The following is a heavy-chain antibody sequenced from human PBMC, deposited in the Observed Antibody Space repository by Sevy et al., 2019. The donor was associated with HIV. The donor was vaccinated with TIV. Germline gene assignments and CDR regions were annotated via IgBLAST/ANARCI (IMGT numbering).Heavy chain of an antibody. D-gene: IGHD2-15*01. V-gene: IGHV3-48*01. J-gene: IGHJ4*02. Sequence: GGSLRLSCAASGFTFSNAWMSWVRQAPGKGLEWVSYISSSRYTIYYADSVTGRFTISRDNVKNSLYLQMNSLRAEDTAVYYCARGPRWYYFDYWGQGTLVTVSS. CDR2: ISSSRYTI. CDR1: GFTFSNAW. CDR3: ARGPRWYYFDY.